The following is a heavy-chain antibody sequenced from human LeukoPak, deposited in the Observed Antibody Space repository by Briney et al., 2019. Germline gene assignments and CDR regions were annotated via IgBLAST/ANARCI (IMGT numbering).Heavy chain of an antibody. CDR1: GGSISSYY. Sequence: SETLSLTCTVSGGSISSYYWSWIRQPPGKGLEWIGYIYYSGSTNYNPSLKSRVTISVDTSKNQFSLKLSSVTAADPDVYYCARGYVCFDYWGQGTLVTVSS. J-gene: IGHJ4*02. CDR3: ARGYVCFDY. V-gene: IGHV4-59*01. D-gene: IGHD2-15*01. CDR2: IYYSGST.